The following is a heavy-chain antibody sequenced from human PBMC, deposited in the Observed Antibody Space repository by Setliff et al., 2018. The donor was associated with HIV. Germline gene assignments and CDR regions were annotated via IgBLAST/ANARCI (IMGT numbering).Heavy chain of an antibody. CDR1: GGSITGHY. Sequence: SETLSLTCTVSGGSITGHYWSWIRQPPGKGLEWIGDIHYSGCSNYNPSLKSRVSISLDTSKKQVSLKLNSVTAADTAVYYCARASVGATGVYAFDIWGQGTVVTVSS. CDR3: ARASVGATGVYAFDI. J-gene: IGHJ3*02. V-gene: IGHV4-59*11. CDR2: IHYSGCS. D-gene: IGHD1-26*01.